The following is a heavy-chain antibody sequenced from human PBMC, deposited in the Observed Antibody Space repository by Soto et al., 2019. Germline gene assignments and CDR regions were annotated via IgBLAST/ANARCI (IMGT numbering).Heavy chain of an antibody. CDR1: GGSISSSSYY. CDR2: IYYSGST. D-gene: IGHD1-26*01. J-gene: IGHJ6*02. V-gene: IGHV4-39*01. CDR3: ARHSGSYRAYYYYYGMDV. Sequence: QLQLQESGPGLVKPSETLSLTCTVSGGSISSSSYYWGWIRQPPGKGLEWIGSIYYSGSTYYNPSLKSRVTISVDTSKNQFSLKLSSVTAADTAVYYCARHSGSYRAYYYYYGMDVWGQGTTVTVSS.